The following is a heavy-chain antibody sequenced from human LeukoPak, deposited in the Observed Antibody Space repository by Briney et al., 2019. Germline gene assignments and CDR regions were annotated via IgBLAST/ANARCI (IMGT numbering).Heavy chain of an antibody. CDR2: IDHSGKT. CDR3: ARKRVVVVPAAIYRVLCMDV. D-gene: IGHD2-2*02. Sequence: SETLSLTCAVYGRSLSAYYGGCARQPRGRGLGWNREIDHSGKTNYNPSCKSQFTISVNTPKNHFSLKLSSVTTADTAVYYCARKRVVVVPAAIYRVLCMDVWGKGTTVTVSS. CDR1: GRSLSAYY. J-gene: IGHJ6*03. V-gene: IGHV4-34*01.